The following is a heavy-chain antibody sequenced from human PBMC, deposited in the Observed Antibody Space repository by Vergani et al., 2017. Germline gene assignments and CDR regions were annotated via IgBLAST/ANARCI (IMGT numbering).Heavy chain of an antibody. CDR2: MDYTGLA. CDR3: VRDKTYYDTLIGYAGYYFDS. J-gene: IGHJ4*02. V-gene: IGHV4-38-2*02. D-gene: IGHD3-9*01. Sequence: QVQLQESGPGLVRPSETLSLTCTVSAYSISSGFFWGWIRQPPGKGLEWIESMDYTGLAYYSTSLKSRVTISVDTPKNHFSLKLSSVTAADTAVYYCVRDKTYYDTLIGYAGYYFDSWGQGALVTVS. CDR1: AYSISSGFF.